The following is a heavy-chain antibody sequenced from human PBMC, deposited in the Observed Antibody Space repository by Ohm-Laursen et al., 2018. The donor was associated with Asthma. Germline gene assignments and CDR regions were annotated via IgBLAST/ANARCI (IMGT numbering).Heavy chain of an antibody. D-gene: IGHD3-10*01. CDR1: GGSISSGGYY. V-gene: IGHV4-31*03. Sequence: SQTLSLTCPVSGGSISSGGYYWSWIRQHPGKGLEWIGYIYYSGSTYYNPSLKSRVTISVDTSKNQFSLKLSSVTAADTAVYYCARSRGARGDYYYGMDVWGQGTTVTVSS. J-gene: IGHJ6*02. CDR3: ARSRGARGDYYYGMDV. CDR2: IYYSGST.